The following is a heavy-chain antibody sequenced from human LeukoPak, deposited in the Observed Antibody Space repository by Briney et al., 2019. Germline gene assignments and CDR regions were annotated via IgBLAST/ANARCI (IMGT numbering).Heavy chain of an antibody. CDR1: GFTFSNYW. J-gene: IGHJ4*02. D-gene: IGHD1-26*01. CDR2: IDGDGSST. CDR3: ARTIVGAAFDY. Sequence: GGSLRLSCAASGFTFSNYWMHWVRQAPGKGLGWVSRIDGDGSSTSYADSVKGRFTISRDNAKNTLYLQMTSLRAEDTAVYYCARTIVGAAFDYWGQGTLVTVSS. V-gene: IGHV3-74*01.